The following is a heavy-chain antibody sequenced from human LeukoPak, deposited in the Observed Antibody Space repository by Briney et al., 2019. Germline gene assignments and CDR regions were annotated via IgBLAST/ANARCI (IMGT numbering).Heavy chain of an antibody. J-gene: IGHJ4*02. D-gene: IGHD5-18*01. Sequence: RGSLRLSCAASGFTFSSYAMHWVRQAPGKGLEWVAVISYDGSNKYYADSVKGRFTISRDNSKNTLYLQMNSLRAEDTAVYYCARDETAYSYGYVAWGQGTLVTVSS. CDR3: ARDETAYSYGYVA. V-gene: IGHV3-30*01. CDR1: GFTFSSYA. CDR2: ISYDGSNK.